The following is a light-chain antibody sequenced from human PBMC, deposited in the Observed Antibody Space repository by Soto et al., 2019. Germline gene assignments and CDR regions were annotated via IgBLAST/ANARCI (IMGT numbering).Light chain of an antibody. V-gene: IGKV1-39*01. CDR3: QQSYSRPRT. CDR1: QSISSW. CDR2: TAS. J-gene: IGKJ1*01. Sequence: DIQMTQSPSTLSASVGDRVTITCRSSQSISSWLAWYQQKPGKAPKVLIYTASSLESGVPSRFSGSGAGTDFTLTIASLQPEDFATYFCQQSYSRPRTFGQGTKVDIK.